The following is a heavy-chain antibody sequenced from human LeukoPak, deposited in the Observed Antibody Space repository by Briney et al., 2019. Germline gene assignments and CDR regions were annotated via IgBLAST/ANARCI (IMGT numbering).Heavy chain of an antibody. CDR3: ARGRLDFWSGYYTDYFDY. J-gene: IGHJ4*02. D-gene: IGHD3-3*01. V-gene: IGHV4-4*07. CDR2: IYTSGST. Sequence: SETLSLTCTVSGGSISSYYWSWIRQPAGKGLEWIGRIYTSGSTNYNPSLKSRVTMSVDTSKNQFSLKLSSVTAADTAVYYCARGRLDFWSGYYTDYFDYWGQGTLVTVSS. CDR1: GGSISSYY.